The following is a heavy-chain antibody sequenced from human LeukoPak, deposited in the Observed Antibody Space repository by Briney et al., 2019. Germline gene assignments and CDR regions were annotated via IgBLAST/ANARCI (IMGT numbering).Heavy chain of an antibody. J-gene: IGHJ4*02. CDR3: VRVGHTSGWDFDY. CDR1: GYTFTGHY. D-gene: IGHD6-19*01. Sequence: ASVKVSCKASGYTFTGHYIHWVRQAPGQGLEWMGFINPNSGGTNYAQKFQGRVTMTRDTSVSTAYMGLSRLTSDDTAVYYCVRVGHTSGWDFDYWGQGTLVTVS. V-gene: IGHV1-2*02. CDR2: INPNSGGT.